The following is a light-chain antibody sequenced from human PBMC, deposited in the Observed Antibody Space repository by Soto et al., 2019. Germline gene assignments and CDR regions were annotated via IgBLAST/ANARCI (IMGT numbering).Light chain of an antibody. Sequence: QSALTQPASVSGSPGQSITISCTGTSSDVGSYDLVSWYQQHPGKAPKLIIYENTMRPSGVSNRFSGSKSGNTASLTISGLQAEDEADYYCSSYTSSSTYVFGTGTKLTVL. V-gene: IGLV2-14*02. CDR1: SSDVGSYDL. J-gene: IGLJ1*01. CDR3: SSYTSSSTYV. CDR2: ENT.